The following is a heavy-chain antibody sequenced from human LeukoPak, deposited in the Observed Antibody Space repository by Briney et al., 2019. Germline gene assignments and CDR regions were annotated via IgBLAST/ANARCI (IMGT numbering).Heavy chain of an antibody. J-gene: IGHJ4*02. CDR1: EITFSHAW. CDR3: TTGYNYLAY. V-gene: IGHV3-15*01. CDR2: IKGNTDGGTT. Sequence: GGSLRLSCAASEITFSHAWMSWVRQAPGKGLEWVGLIKGNTDGGTTDFAAPVKGRFTISKDESKNTLYLQMNSLKTEDTGVYYCTTGYNYLAYWGQGTLVTVSS. D-gene: IGHD5-18*01.